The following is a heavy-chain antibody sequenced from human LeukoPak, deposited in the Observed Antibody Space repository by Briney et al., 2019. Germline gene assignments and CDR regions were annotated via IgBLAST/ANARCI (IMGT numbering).Heavy chain of an antibody. CDR2: FNHSGST. CDR1: GGPFSGYY. D-gene: IGHD2-2*01. CDR3: ARDYCTSTTCPNWFDP. J-gene: IGHJ5*02. V-gene: IGHV4-34*01. Sequence: SETLSLTCAVYGGPFSGYYWSWLRHPPGKGLEWLGEFNHSGSTNYNPSLKSRVTISVDKSKNQFSLKLNSVTAADTAVYYCARDYCTSTTCPNWFDPWGQGTLVTVSS.